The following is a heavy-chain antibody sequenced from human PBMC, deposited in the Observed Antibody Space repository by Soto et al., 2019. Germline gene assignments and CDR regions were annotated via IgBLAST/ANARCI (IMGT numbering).Heavy chain of an antibody. CDR3: VKDHPALEY. Sequence: EVQLVESGGGLVQPGGSLRLTCSASGFTFSDYAMHWVRQTPGKGLEYVSVIRSGGERIYYADPVKGRFTISRDNSKNTLFFQMNSLRPGDTAMYYCVKDHPALEYWGHGTLVTVSS. V-gene: IGHV3-64D*06. CDR2: IRSGGERI. J-gene: IGHJ4*01. CDR1: GFTFSDYA.